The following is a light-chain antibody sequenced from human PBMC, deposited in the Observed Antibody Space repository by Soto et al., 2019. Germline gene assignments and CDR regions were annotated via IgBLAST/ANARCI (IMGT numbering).Light chain of an antibody. J-gene: IGKJ5*01. CDR2: GAS. V-gene: IGKV3-11*01. CDR3: QQRSNWPPIT. CDR1: QSVSSN. Sequence: EIVMTQSPATLSVSPGERATLSCRASQSVSSNLAWYQQKPGQAPRLLIYGASNRAAGIPARFSGSGSGTDFTLTINSLETEDFAVYYCQQRSNWPPITFGQGTRLEI.